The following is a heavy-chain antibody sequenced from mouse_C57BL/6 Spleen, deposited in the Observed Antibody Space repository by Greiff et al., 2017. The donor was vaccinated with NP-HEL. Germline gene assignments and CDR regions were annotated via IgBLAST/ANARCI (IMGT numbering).Heavy chain of an antibody. D-gene: IGHD2-4*01. Sequence: EVKLQESGPELVKPGASVKISCKASGYSFTGYYMNWVKQSPEKSLEWIGEINPSTGGTTYNQKLKAKATLTVDKSSSTAYMQLKSLTSEDSAVYYCAREVSYDYDTWFAYWGQGTLVTVSA. J-gene: IGHJ3*01. CDR1: GYSFTGYY. CDR2: INPSTGGT. V-gene: IGHV1-42*01. CDR3: AREVSYDYDTWFAY.